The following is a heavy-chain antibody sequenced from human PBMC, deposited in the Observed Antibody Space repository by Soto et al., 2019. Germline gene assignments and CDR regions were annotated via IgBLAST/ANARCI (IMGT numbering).Heavy chain of an antibody. D-gene: IGHD2-8*02. J-gene: IGHJ4*02. CDR3: ARDLNYWSLLIDH. CDR2: LWSDGIKT. V-gene: IGHV3-33*01. Sequence: QTGGSLRLSCTASGFSLSRYGLHWVRQAPGKGLEWVAGLWSDGIKTSYTDSVKGRFTISRDTSKNMLYLQMNSLGAEDTAVYYCARDLNYWSLLIDHWGQGTLVTVSS. CDR1: GFSLSRYG.